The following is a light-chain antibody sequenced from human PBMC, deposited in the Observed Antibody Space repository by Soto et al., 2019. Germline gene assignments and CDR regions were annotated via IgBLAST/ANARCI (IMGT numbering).Light chain of an antibody. CDR1: SSDVGGYNY. CDR3: TSYTSSSTLV. J-gene: IGLJ2*01. Sequence: QSALTQPASVSGSPGQSITISCTGTSSDVGGYNYVSWYQQHPGKAPKLMIYEVSNRPSGVSNRLSGSKSGNTASLTISGLQADDEADYYCTSYTSSSTLVFGGGTKVTVL. CDR2: EVS. V-gene: IGLV2-14*01.